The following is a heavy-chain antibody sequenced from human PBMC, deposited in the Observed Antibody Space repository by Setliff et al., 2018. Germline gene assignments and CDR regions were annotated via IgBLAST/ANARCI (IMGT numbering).Heavy chain of an antibody. Sequence: PTLVNPTQPLTLTCTFSGFSLSTSGVGVGWIRQPPGKALEWLALIYWNDDKRYSPSLKSRLTITKDTSKNQVVLTMTNMDPVDTATYYCAHKKMSIITFDYWGQGTLVTVSS. CDR2: IYWNDDK. V-gene: IGHV2-5*01. CDR1: GFSLSTSGVG. CDR3: AHKKMSIITFDY. J-gene: IGHJ4*02. D-gene: IGHD3-16*01.